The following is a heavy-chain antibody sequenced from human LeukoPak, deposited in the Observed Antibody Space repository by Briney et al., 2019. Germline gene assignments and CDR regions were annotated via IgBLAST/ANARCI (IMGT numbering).Heavy chain of an antibody. V-gene: IGHV3-23*01. Sequence: PGGSLRLSCAASGFTFSSYAMSWVRQAPGKGLEWASAISGSGGRTYYADSVKGRFTISRDNSKNTLYLQMNSLRAEDTAVYYCAKDGGGWYSSGWYYFDYWGQGTLVTVSS. CDR2: ISGSGGRT. CDR3: AKDGGGWYSSGWYYFDY. CDR1: GFTFSSYA. J-gene: IGHJ4*02. D-gene: IGHD6-19*01.